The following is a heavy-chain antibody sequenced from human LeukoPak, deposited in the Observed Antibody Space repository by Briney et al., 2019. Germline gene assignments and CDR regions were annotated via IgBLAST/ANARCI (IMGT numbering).Heavy chain of an antibody. CDR1: GYTFTSYY. CDR3: ARHERVTMVRGVYHYGMDV. D-gene: IGHD3-10*01. V-gene: IGHV1-2*02. Sequence: ASVKVSCKASGYTFTSYYMHWVRQAPGQGLEWMGWINPNSGGTNYAQKFQGRVTMTRDTSISTAYMELSRLRSDDTAVYYCARHERVTMVRGVYHYGMDVWGQGTTVTVSS. CDR2: INPNSGGT. J-gene: IGHJ6*02.